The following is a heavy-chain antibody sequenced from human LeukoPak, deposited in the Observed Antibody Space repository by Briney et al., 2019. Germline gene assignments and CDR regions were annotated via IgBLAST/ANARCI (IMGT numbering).Heavy chain of an antibody. J-gene: IGHJ4*02. CDR1: GFTFSSYG. Sequence: PGGSLRLSCAASGFTFSSYGMHWVRQAPGKGLEWVAFIRYDGSNKYYADSVKGRFTISRDNSKNTLYLQMNSLRAEDTAVYYCAKDLTIAARPGHFDYWGQGTLVTVSS. CDR3: AKDLTIAARPGHFDY. D-gene: IGHD6-6*01. CDR2: IRYDGSNK. V-gene: IGHV3-30*02.